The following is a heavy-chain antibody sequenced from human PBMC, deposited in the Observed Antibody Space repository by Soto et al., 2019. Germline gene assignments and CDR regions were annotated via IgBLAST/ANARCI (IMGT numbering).Heavy chain of an antibody. J-gene: IGHJ6*02. D-gene: IGHD3-16*01. CDR1: GDSISSGNKY. CDR3: ARVPSPFDYYYAMDV. V-gene: IGHV4-30-4*01. CDR2: IYSSGST. Sequence: SETLSLTCTVSGDSISSGNKYWSWIRQPPGKGLEWIGYIYSSGSTSYNPSLKSRLSISLHTSDNQFSLKFASVTDADSAVYYCARVPSPFDYYYAMDVWGHGTTVAVSS.